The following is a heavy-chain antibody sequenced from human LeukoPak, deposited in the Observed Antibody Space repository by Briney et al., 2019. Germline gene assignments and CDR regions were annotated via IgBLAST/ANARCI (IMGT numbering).Heavy chain of an antibody. V-gene: IGHV3-48*01. CDR3: ARDLTYYGSMDV. CDR2: ISRDSSAI. Sequence: GGSLRLSCAASGFTFSTYSMNWVRQAPGKGLEWLSYISRDSSAIYYADSVKGRFTISRDNAKNSLYLQMYSLRAEDTAVYYCARDLTYYGSMDVWGQGTTVTVSS. J-gene: IGHJ6*02. CDR1: GFTFSTYS. D-gene: IGHD3-10*01.